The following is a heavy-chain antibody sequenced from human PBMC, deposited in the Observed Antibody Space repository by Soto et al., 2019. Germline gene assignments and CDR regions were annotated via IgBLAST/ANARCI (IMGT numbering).Heavy chain of an antibody. CDR1: GGSISSYY. J-gene: IGHJ3*02. CDR3: ANLPRGRLHDAFDI. V-gene: IGHV4-59*08. CDR2: IYYSGST. D-gene: IGHD1-26*01. Sequence: SETLSLTCTVSGGSISSYYWSWIRQPPGKGLEWIGYIYYSGSTNYNPSLKSRVTISVDTSKNQFSLKLSSVTAADTAVYYCANLPRGRLHDAFDIWGQGTMVTV.